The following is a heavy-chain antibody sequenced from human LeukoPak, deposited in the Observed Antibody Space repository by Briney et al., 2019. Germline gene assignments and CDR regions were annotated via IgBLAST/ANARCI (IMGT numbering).Heavy chain of an antibody. Sequence: GGSLRLSCAASGFSFDDYAMHWVRQAPGKGLEWVSRISWNSGSIDYADSVKGRFTVSRDNAKNSLYLQMNSLRAEDTALYYCAKVVQYYYDSSGAFDIWGQGTMVTVSS. D-gene: IGHD3-22*01. V-gene: IGHV3-9*01. CDR3: AKVVQYYYDSSGAFDI. CDR2: ISWNSGSI. J-gene: IGHJ3*02. CDR1: GFSFDDYA.